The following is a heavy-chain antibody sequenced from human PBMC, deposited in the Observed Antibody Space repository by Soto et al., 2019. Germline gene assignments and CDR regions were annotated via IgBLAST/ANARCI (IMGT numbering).Heavy chain of an antibody. CDR3: ARAYGKYFDY. D-gene: IGHD3-10*01. Sequence: PGESLKISCKAFGYEFGSAWVGWVRQMPGEGLEWMGIIKPGTPDIRYSPSLRGHVTISADKSISTAYLQWSSLRASDTAMYFCARAYGKYFDYWGKGTPVTVSS. J-gene: IGHJ4*02. CDR2: IKPGTPDI. CDR1: GYEFGSAW. V-gene: IGHV5-51*01.